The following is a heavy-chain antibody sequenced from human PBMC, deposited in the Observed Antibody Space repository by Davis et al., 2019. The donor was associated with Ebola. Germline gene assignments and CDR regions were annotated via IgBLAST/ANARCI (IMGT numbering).Heavy chain of an antibody. Sequence: GESLKISCAASGFTFRTYGMNWVRQAPGKGLEWVAVTSYDGRSKYYADSVKGRFTISRDNSKNTVSLQMNSLRVEDTAVYYCAKDHRFVVASVTGLDHWGQGTLVTVSS. CDR3: AKDHRFVVASVTGLDH. J-gene: IGHJ4*02. D-gene: IGHD5-12*01. CDR1: GFTFRTYG. V-gene: IGHV3-30*18. CDR2: TSYDGRSK.